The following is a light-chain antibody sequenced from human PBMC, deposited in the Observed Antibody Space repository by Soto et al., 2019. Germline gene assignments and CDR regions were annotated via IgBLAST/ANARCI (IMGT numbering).Light chain of an antibody. Sequence: EITQFTSSLSASVGDRVTLTCHASQDISNYLNWYQQKPGKAPKLLIYAASSLQSGVPSRFSGSGSGTDFTLTISSLQPEDFATYYCQQSYSTPPCTFGQG. V-gene: IGKV1-39*01. CDR3: QQSYSTPPCT. J-gene: IGKJ5*01. CDR1: QDISNY. CDR2: AAS.